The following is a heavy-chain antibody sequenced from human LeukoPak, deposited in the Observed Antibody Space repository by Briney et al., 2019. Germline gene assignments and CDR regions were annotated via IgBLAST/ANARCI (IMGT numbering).Heavy chain of an antibody. CDR3: AKRYSGSSGLYNFDY. Sequence: GGSLRLSCATSGFTFSSYAMTWVRQPPGKGLEGVSSITGSTGSTYYADSVKGRFTISRDNSKNTLYLQMNSLRAEDTAVYYCAKRYSGSSGLYNFDYWGQGTLVTVSS. CDR2: ITGSTGST. J-gene: IGHJ4*02. CDR1: GFTFSSYA. D-gene: IGHD1-26*01. V-gene: IGHV3-23*01.